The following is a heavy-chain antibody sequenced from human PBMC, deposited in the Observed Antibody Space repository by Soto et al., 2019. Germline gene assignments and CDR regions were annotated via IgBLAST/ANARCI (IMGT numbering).Heavy chain of an antibody. CDR3: ARGESSWPYYFDY. CDR2: IYYSGST. J-gene: IGHJ4*02. V-gene: IGHV4-61*01. D-gene: IGHD6-13*01. Sequence: SETLSLTCSVSGGSVSRGSYYWSWTRQPPGKGLEWIGYIYYSGSTNYNPSLKSRVTISVDTSKNQFSLKLNSVTAADTAVYYCARGESSWPYYFDYWGQGTLVTVSS. CDR1: GGSVSRGSYY.